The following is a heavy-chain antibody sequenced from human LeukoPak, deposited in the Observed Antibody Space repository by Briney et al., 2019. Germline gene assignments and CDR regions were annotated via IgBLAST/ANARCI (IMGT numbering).Heavy chain of an antibody. D-gene: IGHD1-26*01. J-gene: IGHJ4*02. V-gene: IGHV3-48*01. CDR3: ARHSGSYYITGDY. Sequence: GGSLRLSCAASGFTFSTYSMNWVRQAPGKGLEWLSHISSSSSTIYYADSVKGRFTISRDNSKNTLYLQMSSLRADDTAVYYCARHSGSYYITGDYWGQGTLVTVSS. CDR2: ISSSSSTI. CDR1: GFTFSTYS.